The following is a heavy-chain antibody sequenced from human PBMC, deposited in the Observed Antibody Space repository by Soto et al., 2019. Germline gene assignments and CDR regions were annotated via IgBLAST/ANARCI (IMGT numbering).Heavy chain of an antibody. D-gene: IGHD5-12*01. Sequence: AETLALSCTFSVDSISISNYSWGGIRQPPGKGLEWVASIYYSGSTYSNPSLKSRVTISVDTSMNQLSLKLRSVTAADTAVYFCVTYPPQWLMYSTSNFESWGQGTMVTVSS. J-gene: IGHJ4*02. CDR2: IYYSGST. CDR3: VTYPPQWLMYSTSNFES. CDR1: VDSISISNYS. V-gene: IGHV4-39*01.